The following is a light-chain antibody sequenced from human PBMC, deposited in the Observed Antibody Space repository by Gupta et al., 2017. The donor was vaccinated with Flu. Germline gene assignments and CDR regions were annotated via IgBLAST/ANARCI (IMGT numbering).Light chain of an antibody. J-gene: IGKJ1*01. Sequence: DIQMTQSPSTLSASVGDRVTITCRASQSISSWLAWYQQKPGKAPKLLIYKASTLESGVPSRFSGSGSGTEFTLTISSLQPDDFATYYCQRDNNSSWTFGQGTKVEI. CDR3: QRDNNSSWT. CDR2: KAS. CDR1: QSISSW. V-gene: IGKV1-5*03.